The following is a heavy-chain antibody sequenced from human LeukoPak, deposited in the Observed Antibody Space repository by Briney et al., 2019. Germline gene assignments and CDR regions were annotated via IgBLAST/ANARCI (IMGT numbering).Heavy chain of an antibody. CDR2: IYYSGST. CDR3: ASYPDAFDI. J-gene: IGHJ3*02. Sequence: SETLSLTCTVSGGSISSYYWSWIRQPPGKGLEWIGYIYYSGSTNYNPSLKSRVTISVDTSKNQFSLKLSSVTAADTAVYYCASYPDAFDIWGQGTMVTVSS. CDR1: GGSISSYY. V-gene: IGHV4-59*08.